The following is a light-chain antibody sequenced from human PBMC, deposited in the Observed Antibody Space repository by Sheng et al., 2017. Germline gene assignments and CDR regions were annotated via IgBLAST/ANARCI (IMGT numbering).Light chain of an antibody. CDR2: KDN. V-gene: IGLV3-25*03. CDR3: QSTDSSDIYV. J-gene: IGLJ1*01. CDR1: ALPNQF. Sequence: SYELIQPPSVSVSPGQTARITCSGDALPNQFVYWYRQKPGRAPVTVIYKDNERPSGIPERFSGSSSGTTATLTISRVQAEDEADYYCQSTDSSDIYVFGTGTKVTVL.